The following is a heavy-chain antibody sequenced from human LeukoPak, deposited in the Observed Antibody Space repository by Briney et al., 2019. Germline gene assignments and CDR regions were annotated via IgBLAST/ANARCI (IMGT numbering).Heavy chain of an antibody. V-gene: IGHV1-18*01. J-gene: IGHJ4*02. Sequence: ASVKVSCKASGYTFTSYGISWVRQAPGQGLEWMGWISAYNGNTNYAQKLQGRVTMTTDTSTSTAYMELRSLRSDDTAVYYCARRSPYDILTGYYPLDYWGQGTLVTVSS. CDR3: ARRSPYDILTGYYPLDY. CDR2: ISAYNGNT. CDR1: GYTFTSYG. D-gene: IGHD3-9*01.